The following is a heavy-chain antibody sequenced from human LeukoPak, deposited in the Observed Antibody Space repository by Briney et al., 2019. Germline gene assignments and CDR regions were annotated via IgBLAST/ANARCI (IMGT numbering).Heavy chain of an antibody. Sequence: PGGSLRLSCAASGFTFSSYAMTWVRQAPGKGLEWVSTISGSGANTYYADSVKGRFTISRDNSRNTLYLQMNSLRAEDTAVYYCARDPYSSGYIDYWGQGTLVTVSS. V-gene: IGHV3-23*01. J-gene: IGHJ4*02. CDR1: GFTFSSYA. CDR2: ISGSGANT. CDR3: ARDPYSSGYIDY. D-gene: IGHD3-22*01.